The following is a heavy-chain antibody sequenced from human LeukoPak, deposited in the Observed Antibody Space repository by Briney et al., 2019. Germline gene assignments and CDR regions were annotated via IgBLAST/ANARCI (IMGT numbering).Heavy chain of an antibody. Sequence: PGGSLRLSCAASGFTFSRYSMNWVRQAPGKGLEWVSYISSGGDTIYYSDSVKGRFTISRDNAKNSLHLQMNSLRAEDTAVYYCARGGYCSGGSCYFYWGQGTLVTVSS. CDR3: ARGGYCSGGSCYFY. V-gene: IGHV3-48*01. J-gene: IGHJ4*02. CDR2: ISSGGDTI. CDR1: GFTFSRYS. D-gene: IGHD2-15*01.